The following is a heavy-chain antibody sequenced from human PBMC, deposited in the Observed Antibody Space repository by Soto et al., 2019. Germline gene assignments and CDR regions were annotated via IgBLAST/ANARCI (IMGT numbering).Heavy chain of an antibody. CDR2: INLSGSAT. J-gene: IGHJ3*01. D-gene: IGHD5-12*01. CDR3: ANKGGRYEDAFDV. V-gene: IGHV3-23*01. CDR1: GFTFSSYA. Sequence: GGSLRLSCAASGFTFSSYAMSWVRQAPGKGLEWVSSINLSGSATYYADSVKGRFTISRDNSKNTLYLQMNSLRAEDTAVYYCANKGGRYEDAFDVWGQGTMVTVSS.